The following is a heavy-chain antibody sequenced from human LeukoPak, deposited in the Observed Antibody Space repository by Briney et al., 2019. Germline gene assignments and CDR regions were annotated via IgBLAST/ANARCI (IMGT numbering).Heavy chain of an antibody. Sequence: GRSLRLSCAASGFTFSSYGMHWVRQAPGKGLEWVAVIWYDGSNKYYADSVKGRFTISRDNSKNTLYPQMNSLRAEDTAVYYCARESYGSGDYFDYWGQGTLVTVSS. D-gene: IGHD3-10*01. V-gene: IGHV3-33*01. CDR3: ARESYGSGDYFDY. J-gene: IGHJ4*02. CDR1: GFTFSSYG. CDR2: IWYDGSNK.